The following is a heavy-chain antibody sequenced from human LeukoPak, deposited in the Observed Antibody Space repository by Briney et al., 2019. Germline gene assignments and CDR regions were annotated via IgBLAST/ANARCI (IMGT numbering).Heavy chain of an antibody. Sequence: PSETLSLTCTVSGYSISSTGYYWGWLRQPPGKGLEWIGSIYYSGSTYYNPSLKSRVTISVDTSKNQFSLKLSSVTAADTAVYYCAKLGVTGRTLHYFDYWGQGSLVTVSS. V-gene: IGHV4-39*07. D-gene: IGHD3-9*01. CDR1: GYSISSTGYY. CDR3: AKLGVTGRTLHYFDY. J-gene: IGHJ4*02. CDR2: IYYSGST.